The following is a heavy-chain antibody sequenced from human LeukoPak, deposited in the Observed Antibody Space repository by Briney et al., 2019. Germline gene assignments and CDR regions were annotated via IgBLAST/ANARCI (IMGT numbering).Heavy chain of an antibody. CDR1: GHTFTGYY. J-gene: IGHJ4*02. Sequence: ASVKVSCKASGHTFTGYYMHWVRQAPGQGLEWMGWINPNSGGTNYAQKFRGRVTMTRDTSISTAYMELSRLRSDDTAVYYCARERGLWFGGLEVDYWGQGTLVTVSS. D-gene: IGHD3-10*01. V-gene: IGHV1-2*02. CDR3: ARERGLWFGGLEVDY. CDR2: INPNSGGT.